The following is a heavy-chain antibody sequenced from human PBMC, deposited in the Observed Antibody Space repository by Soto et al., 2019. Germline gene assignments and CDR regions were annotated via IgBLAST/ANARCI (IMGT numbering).Heavy chain of an antibody. Sequence: QIQLLQAGAEVKKPGASVKVPCKASGYTFRNFGISWVRQATGQGLEWMGWISAYNANANYAQKFQGRLTMTADTSTSTAYMELRSLRSDDTAVYYCARENSYFDYWGQGTLVTVSS. CDR1: GYTFRNFG. CDR3: ARENSYFDY. CDR2: ISAYNANA. J-gene: IGHJ4*02. V-gene: IGHV1-18*01.